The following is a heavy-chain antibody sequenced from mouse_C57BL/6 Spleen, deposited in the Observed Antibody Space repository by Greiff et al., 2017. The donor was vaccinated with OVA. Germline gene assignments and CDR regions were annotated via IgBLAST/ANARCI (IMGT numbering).Heavy chain of an antibody. D-gene: IGHD1-1*01. J-gene: IGHJ1*03. Sequence: QVQLQQPGAELVMPGASVKLSCKASGYTFTSYWMHWVKQRPGQGLEWIGEIDPSDSYNNYNQKFKGKSTLTVDKSSSTAYMQLSSLTSEDSAVYYCARYHYYGSSPHWYFDVWGTGTTVTVSS. CDR1: GYTFTSYW. CDR3: ARYHYYGSSPHWYFDV. CDR2: IDPSDSYN. V-gene: IGHV1-69*01.